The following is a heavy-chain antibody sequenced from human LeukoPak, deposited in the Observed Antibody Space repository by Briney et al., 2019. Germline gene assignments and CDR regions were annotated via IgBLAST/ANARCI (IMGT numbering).Heavy chain of an antibody. Sequence: GGSLRLSCAASGFTFSSYAMTWVRQAPGKGLEWVSAFSGSGDSTYYADSVKGRFTISRDNSKNTVYLQMKSLRAEDTAVYYCAKGDESTAQIYFDYWGQGTLVTVSS. V-gene: IGHV3-23*01. CDR3: AKGDESTAQIYFDY. CDR2: FSGSGDST. CDR1: GFTFSSYA. D-gene: IGHD5-24*01. J-gene: IGHJ4*02.